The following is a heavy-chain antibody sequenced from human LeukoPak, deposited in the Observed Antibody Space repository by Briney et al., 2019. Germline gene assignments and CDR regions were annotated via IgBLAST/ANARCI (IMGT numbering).Heavy chain of an antibody. D-gene: IGHD3-3*01. CDR3: ARVADYTHNWFDP. J-gene: IGHJ5*02. CDR1: GGTFSSYA. CDR2: IIPLFGIA. Sequence: SVKVSCTASGGTFSSYAISWVRQAPGQGLEWMGRIIPLFGIANYAQKFQGRVTITADKSTSTAYMELSSLRSEDTAVYYCARVADYTHNWFDPWGQGTLVTVSS. V-gene: IGHV1-69*04.